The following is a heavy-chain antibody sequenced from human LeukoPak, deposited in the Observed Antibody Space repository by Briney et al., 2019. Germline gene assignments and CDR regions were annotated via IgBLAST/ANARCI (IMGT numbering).Heavy chain of an antibody. J-gene: IGHJ4*02. V-gene: IGHV1-46*01. CDR1: GYIFTSYY. D-gene: IGHD3-22*01. CDR3: ARNYYDSSGCPFFDY. Sequence: RASVKVSCKASGYIFTSYYMHWVRQAPGQGLEWMGIINPSGGSTSYAQKFQGRVTMTRDTSTSTVYMELSSLRSEDTAVYYCARNYYDSSGCPFFDYWGQGTLVTVSS. CDR2: INPSGGST.